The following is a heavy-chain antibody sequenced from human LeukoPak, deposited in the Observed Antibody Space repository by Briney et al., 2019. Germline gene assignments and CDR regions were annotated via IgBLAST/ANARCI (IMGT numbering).Heavy chain of an antibody. Sequence: SETLSLTCTVSGYSISSGYYWGWIRQPPGKGLEWIGSIYYSGSTYYNPSLKSRVTISVDTSKNQFSLKLSSVTAADTAVYYCARVAPGYYYDSSGYNFDYWGQGTLVTVSS. J-gene: IGHJ4*02. CDR2: IYYSGST. CDR1: GYSISSGYY. V-gene: IGHV4-38-2*02. CDR3: ARVAPGYYYDSSGYNFDY. D-gene: IGHD3-22*01.